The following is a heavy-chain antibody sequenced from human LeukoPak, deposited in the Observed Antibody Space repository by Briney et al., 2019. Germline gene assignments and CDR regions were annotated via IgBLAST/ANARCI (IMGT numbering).Heavy chain of an antibody. J-gene: IGHJ4*02. V-gene: IGHV4-59*08. CDR1: GFTFSSYSMN. Sequence: GSLRLSCAASGFTFSSYSMNWVRQPPGKGLEWIGNIYYSGSTYCNPSLKSRVTISVDTSKNQFSLKLSSVTAEDTAVYYCARQTPYLYFDNWGQGTLVTVSS. CDR3: ARQTPYLYFDN. CDR2: IYYSGST. D-gene: IGHD2-15*01.